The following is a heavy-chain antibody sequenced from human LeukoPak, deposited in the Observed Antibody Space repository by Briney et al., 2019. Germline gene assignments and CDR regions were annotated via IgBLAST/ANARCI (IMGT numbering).Heavy chain of an antibody. V-gene: IGHV4-59*01. CDR1: GGSISSYY. CDR3: ARASPYYYDSSGFDY. CDR2: IYYSGST. D-gene: IGHD3-22*01. J-gene: IGHJ4*02. Sequence: ASETLSLTCTVSGGSISSYYWSWIRQPPGKGLEWIGYIYYSGSTNYNPSLKSRVTISVDTSKNQFSLKLSSVTAADTAVYYCARASPYYYDSSGFDYWGQGTLVTVSS.